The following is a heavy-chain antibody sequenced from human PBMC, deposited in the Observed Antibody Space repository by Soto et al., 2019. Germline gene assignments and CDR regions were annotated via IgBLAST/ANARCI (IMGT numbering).Heavy chain of an antibody. CDR3: ARGVYNYGIREYRYNWLDT. CDR2: IYPDDSET. J-gene: IGHJ5*02. CDR1: GYSFTSYL. Sequence: PVGSLKISFKCSGYSFTSYLIVLVLQMPGRGLEWMGIIYPDDSETRYSPSFQGQVTISADKSISNAYLQWSSLKASDAAMYYCARGVYNYGIREYRYNWLDTWGQGTLVTVSS. V-gene: IGHV5-51*01. D-gene: IGHD5-18*01.